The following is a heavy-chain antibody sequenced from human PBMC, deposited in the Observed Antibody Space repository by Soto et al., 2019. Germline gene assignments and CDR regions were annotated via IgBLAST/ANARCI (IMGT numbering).Heavy chain of an antibody. J-gene: IGHJ4*02. CDR2: ISYDGSNK. Sequence: QVQLVESGGGVVQPGRSLRLSCAASGFTFSSYGMHWVRQAPGKGLEWVAVISYDGSNKYYADSVKGRFTISRDNSKKTLYLKMNSLRAEDTAVYYCAKDKVPVVVTAPFDYWGQGTLVTVSS. V-gene: IGHV3-30*18. CDR1: GFTFSSYG. D-gene: IGHD2-21*02. CDR3: AKDKVPVVVTAPFDY.